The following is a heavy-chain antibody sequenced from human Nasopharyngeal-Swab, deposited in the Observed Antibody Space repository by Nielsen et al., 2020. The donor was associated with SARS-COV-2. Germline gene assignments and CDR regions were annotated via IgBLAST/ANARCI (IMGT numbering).Heavy chain of an antibody. V-gene: IGHV4-39*01. CDR2: IYYSGST. Sequence: WIRQPPGKGLEWIGSIYYSGSTYYNPSLKSRVTISVDTSKNQFSLKLSSVTAADTAVYYCARTDITMVRGVVRYFDLWSRGTLVTVSS. CDR3: ARTDITMVRGVVRYFDL. D-gene: IGHD3-10*01. J-gene: IGHJ2*01.